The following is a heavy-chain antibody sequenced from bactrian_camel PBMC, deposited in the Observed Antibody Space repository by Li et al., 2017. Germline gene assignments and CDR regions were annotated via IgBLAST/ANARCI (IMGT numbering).Heavy chain of an antibody. Sequence: QLEAGGGEVQPGGSLRLTCVAPGFTFSEYYMSWVRQAPGEHLQWVASIYADGSETQYHWSVKGRFTISRDNAKNTVYLQMNNLQPEDTARYYCAKGFYSTADSLGHKVRGQGTQVTVS. CDR2: IYADGSET. D-gene: IGHD2*01. J-gene: IGHJ4*01. CDR1: GFTFSEYY. V-gene: IGHV3S6*01.